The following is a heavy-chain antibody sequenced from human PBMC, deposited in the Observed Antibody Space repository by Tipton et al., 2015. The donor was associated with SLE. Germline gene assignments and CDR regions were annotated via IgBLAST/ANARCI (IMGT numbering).Heavy chain of an antibody. D-gene: IGHD7-27*01. CDR2: IYSGGSST. J-gene: IGHJ4*02. V-gene: IGHV3-23*03. CDR1: GFTFSSYA. CDR3: AKVPPSNWGNY. Sequence: SGFTFSSYAMSWVRQSPGKGLEWVSVIYSGGSSTYYADSVKGRFTISRDNSKNTLYLQMNSLRAEDTAVYYCAKVPPSNWGNYWGQGTLVTVSS.